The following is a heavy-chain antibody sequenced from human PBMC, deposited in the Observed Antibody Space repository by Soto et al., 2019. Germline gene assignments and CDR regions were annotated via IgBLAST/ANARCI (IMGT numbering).Heavy chain of an antibody. CDR3: ARDETGADP. CDR1: GYTFTGYY. J-gene: IGHJ5*02. Sequence: QVQLVQSGAEVKKPGASVKVSCKASGYTFTGYYMHWVRQAPGQGLEGMGWINPNRGGTNYAQKFQGRVTMPRDTTISTADLELSRLRSDDTAVYYCARDETGADPWGQGTLVTVSS. CDR2: INPNRGGT. V-gene: IGHV1-2*02.